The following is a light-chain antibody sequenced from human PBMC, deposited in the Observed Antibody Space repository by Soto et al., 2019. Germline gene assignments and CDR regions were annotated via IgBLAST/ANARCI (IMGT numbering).Light chain of an antibody. V-gene: IGKV3-15*01. CDR1: QSVSTH. J-gene: IGKJ3*01. Sequence: IVMTQSPATLSVSPGERATLSCRASQSVSTHLAWYQQKFGQAPRLLIYAASTRATGVPARFSGSGSGTEFTLTISSLQSEDFAVYYCQQYNSWPRGTFGPGTKVEIK. CDR3: QQYNSWPRGT. CDR2: AAS.